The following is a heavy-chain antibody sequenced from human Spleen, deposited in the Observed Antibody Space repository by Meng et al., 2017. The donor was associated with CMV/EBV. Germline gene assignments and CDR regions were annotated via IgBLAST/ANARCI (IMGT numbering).Heavy chain of an antibody. V-gene: IGHV4-4*02. CDR3: ARVREHTSLGNYWFDP. D-gene: IGHD5-18*01. J-gene: IGHJ5*02. CDR2: IDRSGSS. CDR1: ASITTAKW. Sequence: ASITTAKWWTWVRQPPGKGLEWVGEIDRSGSSNSNPSLESRLTLSLDTSKNHLSLRMTSVTAEDTAIYYCARVREHTSLGNYWFDPWGPGTLVTVSS.